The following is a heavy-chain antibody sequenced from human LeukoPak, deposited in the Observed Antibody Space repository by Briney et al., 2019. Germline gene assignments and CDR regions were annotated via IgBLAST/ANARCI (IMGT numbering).Heavy chain of an antibody. CDR2: IQSTTNGGTP. J-gene: IGHJ4*02. CDR1: GFTLINAW. V-gene: IGHV3-15*01. D-gene: IGHD1-14*01. Sequence: GGSLRLSCAASGFTLINAWMTWVRQAPGKGLEWVGGIQSTTNGGTPDYATPVEGRFTISRDDSKNTLYLQMNSLKTEDTAVYYCTSGVGTLDYWGQGALVTVSS. CDR3: TSGVGTLDY.